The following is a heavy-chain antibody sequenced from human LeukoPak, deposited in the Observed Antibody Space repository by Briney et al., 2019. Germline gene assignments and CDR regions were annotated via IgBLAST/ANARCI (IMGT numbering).Heavy chain of an antibody. V-gene: IGHV4-34*01. Sequence: NASETLSLTCAVYGGSFSGYYWSWIRQPPGKGLEWIGEINHSGSTNYNPSLKSRVTISVDTSKNQFSLKLSSVTAADTAVYYCARVPYYYDSSGQNYFDYWGQGTLDTVST. CDR3: ARVPYYYDSSGQNYFDY. J-gene: IGHJ4*02. CDR1: GGSFSGYY. D-gene: IGHD3-22*01. CDR2: INHSGST.